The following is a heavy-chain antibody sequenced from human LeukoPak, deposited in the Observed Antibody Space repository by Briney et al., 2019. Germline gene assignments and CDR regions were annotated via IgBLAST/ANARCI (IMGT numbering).Heavy chain of an antibody. D-gene: IGHD6-13*01. Sequence: GGSLRLSCAASGFTFSDYYMSWIRQAPGKGLEWVSYISNSGSAIYTADSVKGRFTISRDNSKNTLYLQMNSLRAEDTAVYYCARDLPAAGAGYLDYWGQGTLVTVSS. CDR2: ISNSGSAI. J-gene: IGHJ4*02. CDR1: GFTFSDYY. V-gene: IGHV3-11*04. CDR3: ARDLPAAGAGYLDY.